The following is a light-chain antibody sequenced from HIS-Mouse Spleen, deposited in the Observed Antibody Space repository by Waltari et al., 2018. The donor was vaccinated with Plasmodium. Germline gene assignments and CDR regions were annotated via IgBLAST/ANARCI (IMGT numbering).Light chain of an antibody. J-gene: IGKJ2*01. CDR3: QQYYSFPYT. V-gene: IGKV1D-8*02. CDR2: AAS. Sequence: AIWMTQSPSLLSASTGDRVPISCRMSQGISSYLALYQQKPRKAPELLIYAASTLQSGVPSRFSGSGSGTDFTLTISCLQSEDFATYYCQQYYSFPYTFGQGTKLEIK. CDR1: QGISSY.